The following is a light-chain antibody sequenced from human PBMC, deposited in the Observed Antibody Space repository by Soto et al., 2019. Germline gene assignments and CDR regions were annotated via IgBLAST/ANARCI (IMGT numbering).Light chain of an antibody. CDR1: QSVSSY. J-gene: IGKJ5*01. CDR3: QQYGSSPIT. V-gene: IGKV3-20*01. Sequence: EIVLTQPPATLSLSPWESAGLSCRASQSVSSYLAWYQQKPGQAPSLLIYGASSRATGIPDRFSGSGSGTDFTLTISRLEPEDFAVYYCQQYGSSPITFGQGTRLEIK. CDR2: GAS.